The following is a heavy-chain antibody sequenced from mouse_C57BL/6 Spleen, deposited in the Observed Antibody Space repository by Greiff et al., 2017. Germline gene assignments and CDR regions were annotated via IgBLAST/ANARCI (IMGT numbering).Heavy chain of an antibody. CDR3: ARKGDYYGSSYGGYFDY. J-gene: IGHJ2*01. Sequence: QVQLQQSGAELVKPGASVKISCKASGYAFSSYWMNWVKQRPGKGLEWIGQIYPGDGDTNYNGKFKGKATLTADKSSSTAYMQLSSLTSEDSAVYFCARKGDYYGSSYGGYFDYWGQGTTLTVSS. V-gene: IGHV1-80*01. CDR1: GYAFSSYW. CDR2: IYPGDGDT. D-gene: IGHD1-1*01.